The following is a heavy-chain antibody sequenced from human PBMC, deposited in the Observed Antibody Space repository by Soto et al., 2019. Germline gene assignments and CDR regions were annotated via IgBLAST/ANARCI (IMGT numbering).Heavy chain of an antibody. D-gene: IGHD3-10*01. CDR2: IWSDGSNK. Sequence: QVQLVESGGGVVQPGRSLRLSCVASGFAFSSYGMHWVRQAPGKGLEWVAVIWSDGSNKLYADSVKGQFTISRDNFRTTLYLQMNSLRVEDTAIYYCAGDRGAAAFDIWGQGTMVTVSS. CDR1: GFAFSSYG. J-gene: IGHJ3*02. V-gene: IGHV3-33*01. CDR3: AGDRGAAAFDI.